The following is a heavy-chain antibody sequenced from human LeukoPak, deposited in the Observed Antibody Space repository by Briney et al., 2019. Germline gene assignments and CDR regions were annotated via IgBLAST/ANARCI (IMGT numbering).Heavy chain of an antibody. CDR3: ARKFPSGSRTGFGY. J-gene: IGHJ4*02. CDR2: IYHSGST. CDR1: GDSISNSRYS. V-gene: IGHV4-39*07. Sequence: SETLSLTCTVSGDSISNSRYSWGWIRQPPGKGLEWIGEIYHSGSTNYNPSLKSRVTISVDKSKNQFSLKLSSVTAADTAVYYCARKFPSGSRTGFGYWGQGTLVTVSS. D-gene: IGHD1-26*01.